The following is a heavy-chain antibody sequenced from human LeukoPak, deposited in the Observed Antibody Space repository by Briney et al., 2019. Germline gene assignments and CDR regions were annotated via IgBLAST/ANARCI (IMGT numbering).Heavy chain of an antibody. CDR2: ISGSGGTT. D-gene: IGHD2-2*01. CDR3: AKGAFSSTTCYLSNP. Sequence: PGGSLRLSCAASGFTFSSYAMSWVRQAPGKGLEWVSAISGSGGTTYYADSVKGRFTISRDNSNNTLYLQMNSLTAHYTALYYCAKGAFSSTTCYLSNPWGQGTLVTVSS. V-gene: IGHV3-23*01. CDR1: GFTFSSYA. J-gene: IGHJ5*02.